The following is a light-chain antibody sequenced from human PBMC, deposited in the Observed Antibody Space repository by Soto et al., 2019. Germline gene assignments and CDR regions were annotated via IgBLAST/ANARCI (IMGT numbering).Light chain of an antibody. CDR3: QQYGSSPRT. Sequence: EIVLTQSPGTLSLSPGERATLSCRASQSVSKNFLAWYQQKPGQAPRLLISGASNRATGIPDRFSGSGSGTDFSLTIDRLEPEDLAVYFCQQYGSSPRTFGGGTNVAIK. CDR1: QSVSKNF. CDR2: GAS. J-gene: IGKJ4*02. V-gene: IGKV3-20*01.